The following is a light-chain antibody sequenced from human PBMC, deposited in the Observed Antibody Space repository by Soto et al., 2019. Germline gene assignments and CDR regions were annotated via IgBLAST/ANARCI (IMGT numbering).Light chain of an antibody. V-gene: IGLV2-14*03. Sequence: QSALTQPASVSGSPGQAITISCTGTSSDIGHYDYVSWYQQHPGKAPKLMIYHVTYRPSGVSNRYSGSKSGNSASLTISGLQADDEADDYCCSLTTSHTYVFGSGTQLTVL. CDR3: CSLTTSHTYV. CDR1: SSDIGHYDY. J-gene: IGLJ7*01. CDR2: HVT.